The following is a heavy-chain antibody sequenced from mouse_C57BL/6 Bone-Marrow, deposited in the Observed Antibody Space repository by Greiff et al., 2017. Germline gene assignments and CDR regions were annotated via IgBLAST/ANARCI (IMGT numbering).Heavy chain of an antibody. Sequence: QVQLQQSGPELVKPGASVKISCKASGYAFSSSWMNWVKQRPGKGLEWIGRIYPGDGDTNYNGKFKGKATLTADKSSSTAYMQLSSLTSEDSAVYFCASEEDPNWYFDVWGTGTTVTVSS. CDR2: IYPGDGDT. J-gene: IGHJ1*03. V-gene: IGHV1-82*01. CDR3: ASEEDPNWYFDV. CDR1: GYAFSSSW.